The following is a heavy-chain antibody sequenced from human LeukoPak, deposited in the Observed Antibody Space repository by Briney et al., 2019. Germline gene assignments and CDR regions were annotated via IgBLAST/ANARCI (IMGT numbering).Heavy chain of an antibody. J-gene: IGHJ4*02. Sequence: SDTLSLTCSVSGDSITSGYFWGLIRPPPREGLEWIGIIYKSGSTYYNPSLKSRVTISVDTSNNQFSLKLSSVTAADTAVYYCARDGNCWYWLYWGQGTLVTVSS. CDR3: ARDGNCWYWLY. CDR2: IYKSGST. V-gene: IGHV4-38-2*02. CDR1: GDSITSGYF. D-gene: IGHD6-13*01.